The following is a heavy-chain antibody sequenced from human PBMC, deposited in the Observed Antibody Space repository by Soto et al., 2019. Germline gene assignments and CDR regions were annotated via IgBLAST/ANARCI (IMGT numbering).Heavy chain of an antibody. V-gene: IGHV4-39*01. CDR2: IYYSGST. J-gene: IGHJ6*02. CDR1: GGSISSSSYY. CDR3: ASWYYYYYGMDV. Sequence: SETLSLTCTVSGGSISSSSYYWGGIRQPPGKGLEWIGSIYYSGSTYYNPSLKSRVTISVDTSKNQFSLKLSSVTAADTAVYYCASWYYYYYGMDVWGQGTTVTVSS.